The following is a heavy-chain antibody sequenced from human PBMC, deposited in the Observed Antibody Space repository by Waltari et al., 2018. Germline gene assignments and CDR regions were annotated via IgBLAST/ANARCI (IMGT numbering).Heavy chain of an antibody. CDR1: GFTFSSYA. D-gene: IGHD3-3*01. V-gene: IGHV3-23*04. CDR3: AKRAPRGFLEWLPLGNRFDP. Sequence: EVQLVESGGGLVQPGGSLRLSCAASGFTFSSYAMSWVRQAPGKGLEWVSAIRGSGGSTYYADSVKGRFTISRDNSKNTLYLQMNSLRAEDTAVYYCAKRAPRGFLEWLPLGNRFDPWGQGTLVTVSS. CDR2: IRGSGGST. J-gene: IGHJ5*02.